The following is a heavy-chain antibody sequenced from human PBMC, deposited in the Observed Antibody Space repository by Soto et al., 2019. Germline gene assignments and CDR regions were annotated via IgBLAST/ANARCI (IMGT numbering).Heavy chain of an antibody. V-gene: IGHV3-15*07. D-gene: IGHD4-17*01. CDR1: GFTCNGAW. CDR3: ARHRYGDYDRWFDY. J-gene: IGHJ4*02. CDR2: VKSKVNGETV. Sequence: GGSLRLSCATAGFTCNGAWMNWVRQAPGKGLEWVGRVKSKVNGETVDYAAPVKGRATISRDDSTNTLYLQMNSLNTEDTAVYYCARHRYGDYDRWFDYWGQGTQVTVSS.